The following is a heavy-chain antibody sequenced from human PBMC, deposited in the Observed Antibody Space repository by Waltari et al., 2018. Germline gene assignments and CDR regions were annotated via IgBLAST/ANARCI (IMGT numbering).Heavy chain of an antibody. CDR2: IYHSGSA. D-gene: IGHD3-22*01. J-gene: IGHJ4*02. Sequence: QVQLQESGPGLVKPSETLSLTCAVSGYSISSGYSWGWIRQPPGKGLEWMGSIYHSGSAYHNPSLKSRVTISVDTSKNQFSLKLSSVTAADTAVYYCARLNYDSMVDYWGQGTLVTVSS. CDR3: ARLNYDSMVDY. V-gene: IGHV4-38-2*01. CDR1: GYSISSGYS.